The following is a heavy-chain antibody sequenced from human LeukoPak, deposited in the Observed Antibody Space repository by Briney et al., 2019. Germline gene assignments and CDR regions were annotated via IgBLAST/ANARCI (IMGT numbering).Heavy chain of an antibody. Sequence: SETLSLTCSVSDSSITSTYYWAWFRQPPGKGLEWIATVFRLQTVRTFNNPSLGSRVTMSLDPSHNQFSLNLTSVTAADTALYFCARVLHAPYLIDSWGQGTLVTVSS. CDR1: DSSITSTYY. J-gene: IGHJ4*02. D-gene: IGHD2-8*01. CDR3: ARVLHAPYLIDS. CDR2: VFRLQTVRT. V-gene: IGHV4-38-2*02.